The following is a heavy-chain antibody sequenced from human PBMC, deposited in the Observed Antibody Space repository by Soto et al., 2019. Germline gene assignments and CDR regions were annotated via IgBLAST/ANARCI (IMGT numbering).Heavy chain of an antibody. CDR2: IYYSGST. D-gene: IGHD1-1*01. CDR1: GGSISSGGYY. V-gene: IGHV4-31*03. J-gene: IGHJ4*02. CDR3: ARGGTRHTKKFDY. Sequence: QVQLQESGPGLVKPSQTLSLTCTVSGGSISSGGYYWSWIRQHPGKGLEWIGYIYYSGSTYYNPSLKSRITISVDTSKNQFSVKLSSVTAADTAVYYCARGGTRHTKKFDYWGQGTLVTVSS.